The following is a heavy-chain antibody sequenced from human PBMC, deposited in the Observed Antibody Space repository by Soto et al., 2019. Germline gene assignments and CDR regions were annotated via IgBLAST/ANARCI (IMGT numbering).Heavy chain of an antibody. D-gene: IGHD2-15*01. Sequence: QVQLQESGPGLVKPSETLSLTCSVSGGSVIGYYWSWIRQPPGEGLEGVGYIYHSGSTTYNPSLKSRDTMSIASSESQFSLNLSSVTAADTAVYYCARQGNPRYCSGSGCFAVVDSWGQGTPVTVSS. CDR3: ARQGNPRYCSGSGCFAVVDS. J-gene: IGHJ4*02. V-gene: IGHV4-59*08. CDR1: GGSVIGYY. CDR2: IYHSGST.